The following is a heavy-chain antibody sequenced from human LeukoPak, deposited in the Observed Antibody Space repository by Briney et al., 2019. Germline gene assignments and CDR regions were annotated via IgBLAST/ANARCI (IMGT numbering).Heavy chain of an antibody. Sequence: PGRSLRLSCAASGFTFTYYWMSWVRQAPGKGLEWVANINQDDTLKYYVDSVKGRFTISRDNAKNSLYLQMNSLRAEDTAVYYCARWGHIDRELFGAFYYMDVWGKGTTVTVSS. J-gene: IGHJ6*03. CDR1: GFTFTYYW. CDR3: ARWGHIDRELFGAFYYMDV. CDR2: INQDDTLK. D-gene: IGHD1-26*01. V-gene: IGHV3-7*01.